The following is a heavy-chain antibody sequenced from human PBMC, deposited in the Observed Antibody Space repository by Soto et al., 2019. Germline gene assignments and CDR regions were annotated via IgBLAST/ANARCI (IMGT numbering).Heavy chain of an antibody. D-gene: IGHD3-3*01. CDR1: GASFGTYY. Sequence: PSDTLSLTCAVSGASFGTYYWSWIRQPPGKGLEWIGYIFYSGHLKYNPSLRSRVTISVDSSKNQFSLKLDSVTAADTAVYYCARLGGYYQAFDNWGQGTLVTVSS. CDR3: ARLGGYYQAFDN. V-gene: IGHV4-59*08. CDR2: IFYSGHL. J-gene: IGHJ4*02.